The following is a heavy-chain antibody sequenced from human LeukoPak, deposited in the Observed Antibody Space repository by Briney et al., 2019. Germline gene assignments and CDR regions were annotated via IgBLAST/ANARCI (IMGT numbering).Heavy chain of an antibody. D-gene: IGHD2-15*01. CDR1: GYSISSGSYY. CDR3: ARGGGCSGGSCFGY. V-gene: IGHV4-61*02. J-gene: IGHJ4*02. CDR2: IYNTGGT. Sequence: SQTLSLTCNVSGYSISSGSYYWSWIRQPAGEGLEWIGRIYNTGGTNYNPSLKSRVTISVDTSKNQFSLQLSSVTAADTAVYYCARGGGCSGGSCFGYWGQGTLVSVSS.